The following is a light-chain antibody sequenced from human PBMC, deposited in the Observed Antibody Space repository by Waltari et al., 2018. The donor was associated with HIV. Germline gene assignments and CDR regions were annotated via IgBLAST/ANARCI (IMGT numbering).Light chain of an antibody. V-gene: IGKV3-15*01. CDR3: QQYNNWPLT. Sequence: EIVMTQSAATLSVSPGESATLSCRASQSVSSNLAWYQQKPGQAPRLLIYGASTRATGIPARFSGSGSGTEFTLTISSLQSEDFAVYYCQQYNNWPLTFGGGTKVGIK. CDR2: GAS. J-gene: IGKJ4*01. CDR1: QSVSSN.